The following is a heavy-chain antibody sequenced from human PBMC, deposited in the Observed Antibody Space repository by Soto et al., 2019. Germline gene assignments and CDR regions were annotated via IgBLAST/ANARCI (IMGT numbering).Heavy chain of an antibody. D-gene: IGHD3-22*01. V-gene: IGHV3-73*01. CDR3: TRQSEPAGYYYDSSGYYAAYGMDV. J-gene: IGHJ6*02. Sequence: GGSLRLSCAASGFTFSGSAMHWVRQASGKGLEWVGRIRSKANSYATAYAASVKGRFTISRDDSKNTAYLQMNSLKTEDTAVYYCTRQSEPAGYYYDSSGYYAAYGMDVWGQGTTVTVSS. CDR1: GFTFSGSA. CDR2: IRSKANSYAT.